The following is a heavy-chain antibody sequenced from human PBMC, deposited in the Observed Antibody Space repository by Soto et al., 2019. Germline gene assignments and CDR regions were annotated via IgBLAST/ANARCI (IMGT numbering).Heavy chain of an antibody. V-gene: IGHV3-48*03. CDR2: ISTSGSHI. CDR1: GFLFRNYE. Sequence: EVRLVESGGGLVKPGGSLRLSCVGSGFLFRNYEMNWVRQAPGKGLEWLSQISTSGSHISDADSVKGRFTISRDNTKHTLYLQINSLRAEDTAVYYCASQPHWARPFESWCQGTLVNVSS. D-gene: IGHD7-27*01. CDR3: ASQPHWARPFES. J-gene: IGHJ4*02.